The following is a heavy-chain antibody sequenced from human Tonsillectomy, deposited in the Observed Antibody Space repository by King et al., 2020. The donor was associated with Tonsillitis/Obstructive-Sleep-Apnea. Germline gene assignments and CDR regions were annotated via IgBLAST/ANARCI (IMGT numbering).Heavy chain of an antibody. CDR1: GFTFSSYW. CDR2: INSDGSST. D-gene: IGHD6-19*01. V-gene: IGHV3-74*01. CDR3: ARGGWADWMVSYYYYYMDV. Sequence: VQLVESGGGLVQPGGSLRLSCAASGFTFSSYWMHWVRQAPGKGLVWVSRINSDGSSTSYADSVKGRFTISRDNAKNTLYLQMNSLRAEDTAVYYCARGGWADWMVSYYYYYMDVWGKGTTVTVSS. J-gene: IGHJ6*03.